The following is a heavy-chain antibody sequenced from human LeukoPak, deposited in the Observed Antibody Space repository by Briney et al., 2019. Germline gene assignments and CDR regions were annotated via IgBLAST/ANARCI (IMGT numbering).Heavy chain of an antibody. CDR1: GFTFSSYG. D-gene: IGHD4-23*01. Sequence: PGGSLRLSCAASGFTFSSYGMNWVRQAPGKGLEWVSSISSSTSYTYYADSVRGRFTISRDNAKNSVYLQMSSLRVEDTAVYYCARDVWGQEYGGNSYWGQGTLVTVSS. CDR2: ISSSTSYT. CDR3: ARDVWGQEYGGNSY. V-gene: IGHV3-21*01. J-gene: IGHJ4*02.